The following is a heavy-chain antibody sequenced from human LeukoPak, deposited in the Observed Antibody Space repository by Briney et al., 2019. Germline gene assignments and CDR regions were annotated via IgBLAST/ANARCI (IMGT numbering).Heavy chain of an antibody. Sequence: GGSLRLSCVASGFTFTDAWMSWVRQAPGKGLEWVSYISSSSSTIYYADSVKRRFTISRDNAKNSLYLQMNSLRAEDTAVYYCARDRNGRDSSGWYYFDYWGQGTLVTVSS. D-gene: IGHD6-19*01. CDR1: GFTFTDAW. CDR2: ISSSSSTI. J-gene: IGHJ4*02. CDR3: ARDRNGRDSSGWYYFDY. V-gene: IGHV3-11*04.